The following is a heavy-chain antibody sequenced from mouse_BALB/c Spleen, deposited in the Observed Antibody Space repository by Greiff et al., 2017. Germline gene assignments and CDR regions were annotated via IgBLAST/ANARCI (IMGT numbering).Heavy chain of an antibody. V-gene: IGHV1-67*01. Sequence: QVQLKQSGPELVRPGVSVKISCKGSGYTFTDYAMHWVKQSHAKSLEWIGVISTYYGNTNYNQKFKGKATMTVDKSSSTAYMELARLTSEDSAIYYCAISTPYYGSSYGWFAYWGQGTLVTVSA. J-gene: IGHJ3*01. CDR1: GYTFTDYA. D-gene: IGHD1-1*01. CDR3: AISTPYYGSSYGWFAY. CDR2: ISTYYGNT.